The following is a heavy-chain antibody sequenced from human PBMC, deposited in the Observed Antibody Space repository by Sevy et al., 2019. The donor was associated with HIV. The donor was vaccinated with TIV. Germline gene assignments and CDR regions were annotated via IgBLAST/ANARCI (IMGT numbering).Heavy chain of an antibody. Sequence: GGSLRLSCAASGFTFSSYAMHWVRQAPGKGLEWVAVISYDGSNKYYADSVKGRFTISRDNSKNTLYLQMNSLRAEDTAVYYCERDTLPGVAPPYYYCYMDVWGKGTTVTVSS. CDR1: GFTFSSYA. D-gene: IGHD1-26*01. CDR2: ISYDGSNK. V-gene: IGHV3-30-3*01. J-gene: IGHJ6*03. CDR3: ERDTLPGVAPPYYYCYMDV.